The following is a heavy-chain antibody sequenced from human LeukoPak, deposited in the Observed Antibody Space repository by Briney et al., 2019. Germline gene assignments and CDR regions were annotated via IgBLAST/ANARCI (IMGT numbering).Heavy chain of an antibody. Sequence: SETLSLTCTVSGGSISSYYWSWIRQPPGKGLEWIGEINHSGSTNYNPSLKSRVTISVDTSKNQFSLKLSSVTAADTAVYYCARGRVFSHWGQGTLVTVSS. J-gene: IGHJ4*02. CDR1: GGSISSYY. V-gene: IGHV4-34*01. D-gene: IGHD3-9*01. CDR3: ARGRVFSH. CDR2: INHSGST.